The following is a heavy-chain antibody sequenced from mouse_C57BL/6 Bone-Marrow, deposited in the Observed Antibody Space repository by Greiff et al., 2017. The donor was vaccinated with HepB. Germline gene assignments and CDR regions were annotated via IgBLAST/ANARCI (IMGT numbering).Heavy chain of an antibody. J-gene: IGHJ2*01. Sequence: QVHVKQSGAELVRPGTSVKMSCKASGYTFTNYWIGWAKQRPGHGLEWIGDIYPGGGYTNYNEKFKGKATLTADKSSSTAYMQFSSLTSEDSAIYYCAREGDSLFDYWGQGTTLTVSS. D-gene: IGHD6-2*01. CDR1: GYTFTNYW. CDR2: IYPGGGYT. V-gene: IGHV1-63*01. CDR3: AREGDSLFDY.